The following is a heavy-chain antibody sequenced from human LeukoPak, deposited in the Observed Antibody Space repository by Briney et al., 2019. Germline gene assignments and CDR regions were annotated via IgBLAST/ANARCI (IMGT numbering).Heavy chain of an antibody. CDR2: IYYSGST. CDR1: GGSISSSSYY. Sequence: MASETLSLTCTVSGGSISSSSYYWGWIRQPPGKGLEWIGSIYYSGSTYYNPSLKSRVTISVDTSKNQFSLKLSSVTAADTAVYYCARGYGDYGGGTNWFDPWGQGTLVTVSS. CDR3: ARGYGDYGGGTNWFDP. J-gene: IGHJ5*02. V-gene: IGHV4-39*07. D-gene: IGHD4-17*01.